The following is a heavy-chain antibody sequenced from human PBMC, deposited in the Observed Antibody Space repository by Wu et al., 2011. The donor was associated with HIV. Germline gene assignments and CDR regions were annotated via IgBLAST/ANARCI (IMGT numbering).Heavy chain of an antibody. CDR2: IIPLFGTS. CDR3: AFGGGETLNMYYFDY. Sequence: QVQLVQSGSEVRKPGSSVKVSCKASGGSFKSHTITWVRQAPGQGLEWMGRIIPLFGTSSYPQRLQDRVTITADESTRTVSMELRSLRSDDTAVYYCAFGGGETLNMYYFDYWGQGTLVTVPS. V-gene: IGHV1-69*15. D-gene: IGHD3-3*01. CDR1: GGSFKSHT. J-gene: IGHJ4*02.